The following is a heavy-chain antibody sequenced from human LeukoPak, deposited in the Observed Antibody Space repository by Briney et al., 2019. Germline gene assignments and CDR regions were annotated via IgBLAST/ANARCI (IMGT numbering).Heavy chain of an antibody. V-gene: IGHV3-30*02. CDR2: IRYDGSNK. Sequence: GGSLRLSCTASGFTFSNYGMHWVRQAPGKGLEWVTFIRYDGSNKDYADSVKGRFTISRDNSNDTLYLQMNSLRAGDTAVYYCASGGSYFDYWGQGTLVTVSS. CDR1: GFTFSNYG. J-gene: IGHJ4*02. D-gene: IGHD1-26*01. CDR3: ASGGSYFDY.